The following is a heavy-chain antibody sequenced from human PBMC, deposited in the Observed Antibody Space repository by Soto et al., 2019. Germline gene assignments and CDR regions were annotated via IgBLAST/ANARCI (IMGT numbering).Heavy chain of an antibody. V-gene: IGHV3-74*01. J-gene: IGHJ4*02. CDR2: INSDGSST. CDR3: ARAGGYGVNY. D-gene: IGHD4-17*01. Sequence: EVQLVESGGGLVQPGGSMRLSCAATGFTFSSYWMHWVRQAPGKGLVCVSRINSDGSSTNYADSVKGRFTISRDNANNTLFLQMNSLRAEATDVYYCARAGGYGVNYWGQGTLVTVSS. CDR1: GFTFSSYW.